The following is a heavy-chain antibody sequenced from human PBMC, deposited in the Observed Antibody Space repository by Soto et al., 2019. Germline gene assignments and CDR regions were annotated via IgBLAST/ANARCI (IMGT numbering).Heavy chain of an antibody. CDR3: AREAAYSSGWYRLYYYGMDV. CDR1: GDTIKSYG. Sequence: ASGDTIKSYGISWVQQATGQGLEWMGWISAYSGSTNYAQKLQGRVTMTTDTSTNTAYMELRSLRSDDTAVYYCAREAAYSSGWYRLYYYGMDVWGQGTTVTVSS. D-gene: IGHD6-19*01. J-gene: IGHJ6*02. V-gene: IGHV1-18*01. CDR2: ISAYSGST.